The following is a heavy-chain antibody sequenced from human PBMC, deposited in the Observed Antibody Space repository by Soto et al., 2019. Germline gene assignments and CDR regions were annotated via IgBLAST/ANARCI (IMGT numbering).Heavy chain of an antibody. CDR1: GFTFSSYA. CDR2: MSYDGSNK. CDR3: ARDGGAY. V-gene: IGHV3-30-3*01. Sequence: QVQLVEAGGGVVQPGRSLRLSCAASGFTFSSYAMQWVRRAPGKGLEWMAVMSYDGSNKYYADSMKGRFTISRDNSKNTLYLQMNSLRPEDTALYYCARDGGAYWGQGTLVIVSS. D-gene: IGHD3-16*01. J-gene: IGHJ4*02.